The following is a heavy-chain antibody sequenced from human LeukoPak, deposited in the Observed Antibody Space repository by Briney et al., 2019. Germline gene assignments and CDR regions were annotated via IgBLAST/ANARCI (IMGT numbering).Heavy chain of an antibody. J-gene: IGHJ4*02. CDR3: ARGVAAVDY. CDR1: GGSLSSYY. Sequence: SETLSLTCTVSGGSLSSYYWSWVRQPPGKGLEWIGYIYYSGSTNYNPSLKSRVTISVDTSKNQFSLKLSSVTAADTAVYYCARGVAAVDYWGQGTLVTVSS. V-gene: IGHV4-59*01. CDR2: IYYSGST. D-gene: IGHD6-13*01.